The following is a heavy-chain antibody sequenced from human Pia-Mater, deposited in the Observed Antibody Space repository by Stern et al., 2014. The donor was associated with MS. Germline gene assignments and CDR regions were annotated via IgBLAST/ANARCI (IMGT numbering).Heavy chain of an antibody. CDR1: GVSISSGGTY. CDR3: ARGSGDWAHSWFDP. D-gene: IGHD2-21*02. Sequence: VQLVESGPGLVKPSQTLSLTCTVSGVSISSGGTYWTWIRQNPGKGLEGIGHIYYSGSTYYNPSLKNRVMISIDASTSQFSLKVNSVTAADTGVYYCARGSGDWAHSWFDPWGQGTLVTVSS. J-gene: IGHJ5*02. V-gene: IGHV4-31*03. CDR2: IYYSGST.